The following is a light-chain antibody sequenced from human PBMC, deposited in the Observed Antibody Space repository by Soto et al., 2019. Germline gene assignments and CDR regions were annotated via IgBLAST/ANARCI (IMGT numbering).Light chain of an antibody. CDR3: QQHHDFQYT. Sequence: DIQMTQSPSSLSASVGDRVNITCQASQDIQNYINWYQHTPGKVPKLLIFDESNFQPGVASRYSGRASGTYFLLTFSILHPEDFATYFFQQHHDFQYTFGQGTKLDSK. V-gene: IGKV1-33*01. J-gene: IGKJ2*01. CDR2: DES. CDR1: QDIQNY.